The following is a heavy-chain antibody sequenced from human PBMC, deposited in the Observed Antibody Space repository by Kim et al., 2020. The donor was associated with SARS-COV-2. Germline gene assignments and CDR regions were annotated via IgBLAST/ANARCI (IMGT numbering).Heavy chain of an antibody. Sequence: GGSLRLSCSASGFTFSSYAMSWVRQAPGKGLEWVSAISGGGGRLYYADSVKGRFIISRDNSKNTLYLQMNSLRAEEMALYYCAKDLGFDYGDQLDSWGHGTRVTAS. D-gene: IGHD4-17*01. CDR3: AKDLGFDYGDQLDS. J-gene: IGHJ5*01. CDR1: GFTFSSYA. V-gene: IGHV3-23*01. CDR2: ISGGGGRL.